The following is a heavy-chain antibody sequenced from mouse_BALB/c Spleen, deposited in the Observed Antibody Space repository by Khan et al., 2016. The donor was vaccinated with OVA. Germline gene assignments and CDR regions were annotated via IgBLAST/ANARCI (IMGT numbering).Heavy chain of an antibody. CDR1: GFSLTNYG. Sequence: QVQLKQSGPGLVQPSQSLSITCTVSGFSLTNYGVHWVRQSPGKGLEWLGVIWSGGDTDYNATFISRLTISKDNSKSQVFFKMNSLQANDTAIFYCARNRGGYFDVWGAGTTVTVSS. V-gene: IGHV2-2*02. J-gene: IGHJ1*01. CDR2: IWSGGDT. CDR3: ARNRGGYFDV.